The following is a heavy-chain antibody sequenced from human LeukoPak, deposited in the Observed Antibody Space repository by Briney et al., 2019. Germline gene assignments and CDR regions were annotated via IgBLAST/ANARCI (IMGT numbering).Heavy chain of an antibody. CDR2: ISGTGGTT. J-gene: IGHJ3*02. Sequence: GGSLRLSCAASGFTFSHYAMSWVRQAPGRGLEWVSDISGTGGTTYYADSVKGRFTVSRDNSKNSLYLQMNSLRAEDTAVYYCAKGVMITFGGVIAKDAFDIWGQGTMVTVSS. CDR3: AKGVMITFGGVIAKDAFDI. CDR1: GFTFSHYA. D-gene: IGHD3-16*02. V-gene: IGHV3-23*01.